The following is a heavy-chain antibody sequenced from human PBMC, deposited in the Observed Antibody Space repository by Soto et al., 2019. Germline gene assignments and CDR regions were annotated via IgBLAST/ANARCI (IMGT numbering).Heavy chain of an antibody. J-gene: IGHJ4*02. CDR1: VFSFTNYI. D-gene: IGHD2-15*01. V-gene: IGHV3-30-3*01. CDR3: AVVGADI. CDR2: ILYDGSKT. Sequence: WWSLRLSCSASVFSFTNYIMHWVRQAPGKGLEWVAAILYDGSKTYYADSVKGRFTISRDSSKNTLYLQMNSLSAEDTAVYYCAVVGADIWGQGTLVTVSS.